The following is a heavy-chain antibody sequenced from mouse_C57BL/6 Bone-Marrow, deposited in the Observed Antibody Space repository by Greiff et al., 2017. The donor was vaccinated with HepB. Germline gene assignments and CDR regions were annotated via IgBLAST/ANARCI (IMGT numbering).Heavy chain of an antibody. CDR2: INPNNGGT. J-gene: IGHJ3*01. D-gene: IGHD2-4*01. CDR1: GYTFTDYY. V-gene: IGHV1-26*01. Sequence: VQLQQSGPELVKPGASVKISCKASGYTFTDYYMNWVKQSHGKSLEWIGDINPNNGGTSYNQKFKGKATLTVDKSSSTAYMELRSLTSEDSAVYYCAGGLRRGFAYWGQGTLVTVSA. CDR3: AGGLRRGFAY.